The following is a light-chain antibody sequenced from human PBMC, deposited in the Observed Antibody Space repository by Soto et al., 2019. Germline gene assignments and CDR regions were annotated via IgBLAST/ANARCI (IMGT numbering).Light chain of an antibody. Sequence: QSVLTQPPSASGTPGQMVTISCSGSSSDIGSSAVSWYQQLPGTAPKLLIYGNSNRPSGVPDRFSGSKSGTSASLAITGLQAEDEADYYCQSYDSSLSGYVFGTGTKLTVL. J-gene: IGLJ1*01. CDR2: GNS. CDR1: SSDIGSSA. V-gene: IGLV1-40*01. CDR3: QSYDSSLSGYV.